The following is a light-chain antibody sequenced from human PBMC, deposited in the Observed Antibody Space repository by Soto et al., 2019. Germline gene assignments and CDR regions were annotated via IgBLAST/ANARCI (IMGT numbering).Light chain of an antibody. CDR1: QSISDY. J-gene: IGKJ4*01. CDR2: AAT. Sequence: EIVLTQSPDSLSLSPGETATLSCRASQSISDYLAWYQQKPGRAPRLLIYAATNLQSGVPSRFSGSGGGTDFSLTISSLQPEDVATYYCQHYQRYPPSFGGGTKLEIK. V-gene: IGKV3-11*01. CDR3: QHYQRYPPS.